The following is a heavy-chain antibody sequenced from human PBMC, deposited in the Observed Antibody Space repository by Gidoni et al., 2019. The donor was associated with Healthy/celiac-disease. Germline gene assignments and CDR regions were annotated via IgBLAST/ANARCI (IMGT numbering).Heavy chain of an antibody. V-gene: IGHV3-9*01. CDR2: ISWNSGSI. CDR1: GFTFVDYA. J-gene: IGHJ4*02. Sequence: EVQLVESGGGLVQPGRSLRLSCAASGFTFVDYAMHWVRQAPGKGLEWVSGISWNSGSIGYADSVKGRFTISRDNAKNSLYLQMNTLRAEDTALYYCAKAPAVWSGYEYYFDYWGQGTLVTVSS. CDR3: AKAPAVWSGYEYYFDY. D-gene: IGHD3-3*01.